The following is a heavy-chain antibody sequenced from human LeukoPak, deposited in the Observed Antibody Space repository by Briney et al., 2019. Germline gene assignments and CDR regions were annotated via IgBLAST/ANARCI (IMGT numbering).Heavy chain of an antibody. CDR2: IYYSGTS. D-gene: IGHD3-22*01. V-gene: IGHV4-30-4*01. J-gene: IGHJ4*02. CDR3: ARDTSGYAADC. Sequence: SETLSLTCTVSGGSISSGDYYWSWIRQPPGRGLEWIGYIYYSGTSYYNPSLKSRVLISLDTSKNQFSLKVSPVTAADTAVYYCARDTSGYAADCWGQGTLVTVSS. CDR1: GGSISSGDYY.